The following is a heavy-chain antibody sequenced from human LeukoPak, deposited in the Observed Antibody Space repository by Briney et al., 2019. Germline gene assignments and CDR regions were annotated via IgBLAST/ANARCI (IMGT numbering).Heavy chain of an antibody. D-gene: IGHD5-18*01. CDR3: AREGGDSYGPNPLDY. CDR1: GFTFSSYS. V-gene: IGHV3-21*01. CDR2: ISSSSSYI. Sequence: PGGSLRLSCAASGFTFSSYSMNWVRQAPGKGLEWVSSISSSSSYIYYADSVKGRFTISIDNAKNSLYLQMNSLRAEDTAVYYCAREGGDSYGPNPLDYWGQGTLVTVSS. J-gene: IGHJ4*02.